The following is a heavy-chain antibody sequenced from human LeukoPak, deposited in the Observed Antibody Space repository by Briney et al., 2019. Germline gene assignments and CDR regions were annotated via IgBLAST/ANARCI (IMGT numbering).Heavy chain of an antibody. CDR2: IYYSGST. Sequence: SETLSLTCTVSGGSVSSGSYYWSWIRQPPGKGLEWIGYIYYSGSTNYNPSLKSRVTISVDTSKNQFSLKLSSVTAADTAVYYCARVLLRRPWLSLDYWGQGTLVTVSS. V-gene: IGHV4-61*01. D-gene: IGHD6-19*01. CDR1: GGSVSSGSYY. J-gene: IGHJ4*02. CDR3: ARVLLRRPWLSLDY.